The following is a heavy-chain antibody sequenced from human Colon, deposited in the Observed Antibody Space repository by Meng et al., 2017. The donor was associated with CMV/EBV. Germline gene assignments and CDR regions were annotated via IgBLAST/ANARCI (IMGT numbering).Heavy chain of an antibody. V-gene: IGHV1-2*02. CDR2: INPKRGDA. CDR3: ARKYQLLSPGAYYYYGMDV. Sequence: ASVKVSCNASGYTFTGYCLHWVRQAPGQGLEWMGWINPKRGDAIYAHKSQGRVAMTRDTSTSTVYKELSGLRSEDTAVYYCARKYQLLSPGAYYYYGMDVWGQGTTVTVSS. J-gene: IGHJ6*02. D-gene: IGHD2-2*01. CDR1: GYTFTGYC.